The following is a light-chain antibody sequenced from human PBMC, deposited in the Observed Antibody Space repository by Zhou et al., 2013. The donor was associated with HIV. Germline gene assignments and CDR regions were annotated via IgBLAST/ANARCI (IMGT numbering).Light chain of an antibody. Sequence: DIQMTQSPSSLSASVGDRVTITCRTSQSISLYLNWYQQKPGKAPKLLIYGASTLQSGVPSRFSGSGSGTDFTLIISSLQPEDSATYYCQQGSTFPLTFGGGTKVEIK. CDR3: QQGSTFPLT. CDR2: GAS. CDR1: QSISLY. V-gene: IGKV1-39*01. J-gene: IGKJ4*01.